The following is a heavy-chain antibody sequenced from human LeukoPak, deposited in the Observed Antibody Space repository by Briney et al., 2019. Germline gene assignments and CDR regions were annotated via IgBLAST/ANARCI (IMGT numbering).Heavy chain of an antibody. Sequence: GGSLRLSCAASGFTFSSYAMSWVRQAPGKGLEWVSAISGSGGSTYYADSVKGRFTISRDNSKNTLYLQMNSPRAEDTAVYYCAKDRELSGRLATTFDYWGQGTLVTVSS. CDR2: ISGSGGST. CDR3: AKDRELSGRLATTFDY. J-gene: IGHJ4*02. V-gene: IGHV3-23*01. CDR1: GFTFSSYA. D-gene: IGHD1-26*01.